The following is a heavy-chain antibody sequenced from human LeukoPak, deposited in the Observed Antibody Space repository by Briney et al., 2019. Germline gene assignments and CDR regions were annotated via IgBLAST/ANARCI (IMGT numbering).Heavy chain of an antibody. J-gene: IGHJ4*02. CDR1: GGSISSGSYY. CDR2: IYSSGST. Sequence: SETLSLTCTVSGGSISSGSYYWSWIRQPAGKGLEWIGRIYSSGSTNYNSSLKSRVTISVDTSKNQFSLKLSSVTAADTAVYYCARSTYYYGSGSYYSFDCWGQGTLVTVSS. CDR3: ARSTYYYGSGSYYSFDC. V-gene: IGHV4-61*02. D-gene: IGHD3-10*01.